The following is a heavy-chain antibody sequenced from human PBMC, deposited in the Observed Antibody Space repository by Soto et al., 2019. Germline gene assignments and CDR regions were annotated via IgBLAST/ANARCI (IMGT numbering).Heavy chain of an antibody. D-gene: IGHD3-22*01. Sequence: QVQLVESGGGVVQPGRSLRLSCAASGFTFSSYGMHWVRQAPGKGLEWVAVIWYDGSNKYYADSVKGRFTISRDNSKNPLYLQMNSLRAEDTAVYYCASRIPSSGLDYWGQGTLVTVSS. CDR2: IWYDGSNK. CDR1: GFTFSSYG. CDR3: ASRIPSSGLDY. V-gene: IGHV3-33*01. J-gene: IGHJ4*02.